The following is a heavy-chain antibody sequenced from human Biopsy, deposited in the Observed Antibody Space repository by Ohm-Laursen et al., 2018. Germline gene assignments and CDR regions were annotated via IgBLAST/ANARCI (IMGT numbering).Heavy chain of an antibody. CDR3: ARGYAGLYEAFDF. CDR1: GASVSSGSYD. D-gene: IGHD5-18*01. Sequence: SETLSLTCTVSGASVSSGSYDWSWIRQPPGKGLEWIGNIYNDVSTKYNPSLRSRATISADKSANQFSLKLRSVTAADTAVYYCARGYAGLYEAFDFWGQGTVVTVAS. V-gene: IGHV4-61*01. J-gene: IGHJ3*01. CDR2: IYNDVST.